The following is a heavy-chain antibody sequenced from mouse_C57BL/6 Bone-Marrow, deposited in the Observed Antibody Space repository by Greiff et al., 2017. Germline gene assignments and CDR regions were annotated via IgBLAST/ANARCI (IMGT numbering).Heavy chain of an antibody. CDR3: ARSYYFDY. J-gene: IGHJ2*01. CDR2: INPNNGGT. Sequence: VKLQQSGPELVKPGASVKIPCKASGFTFTDYNMAWVRQSHGKSLEWIGDINPNNGGTIYKQKLKGKATLSVDKASSTVYMELRSLTSEYTAVYYGARSYYFDYGGQGTTLTVSS. CDR1: GFTFTDYN. V-gene: IGHV1-18*01.